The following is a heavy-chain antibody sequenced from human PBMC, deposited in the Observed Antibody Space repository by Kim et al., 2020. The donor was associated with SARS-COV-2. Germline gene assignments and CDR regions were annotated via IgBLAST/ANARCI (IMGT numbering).Heavy chain of an antibody. J-gene: IGHJ4*02. Sequence: GGSLRLSCAASGFTFSSYGMHWVRQAPGKGLEWVAVISYDGSNKYYVDSVKGRFTISRDNSKNTLYLQMNSLRAEDTAVYYCAKDLGLFVEGFDYWGQGT. CDR2: ISYDGSNK. CDR3: AKDLGLFVEGFDY. CDR1: GFTFSSYG. V-gene: IGHV3-30*18. D-gene: IGHD2-15*01.